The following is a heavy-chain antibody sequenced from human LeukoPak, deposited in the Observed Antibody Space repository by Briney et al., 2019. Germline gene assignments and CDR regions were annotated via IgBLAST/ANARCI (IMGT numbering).Heavy chain of an antibody. D-gene: IGHD3-10*01. CDR1: GYTFTYYG. V-gene: IGHV1-18*01. J-gene: IGHJ5*02. Sequence: ASVKVSCKASGYTFTYYGISWVRQAPGQGLEWMGWISAYNGNTNYAQNLQGRVTMTTDTSTSTAYMELRSLRSDDTAVYYCGRVGVVYCGWGGGGDWFDPWGQGTLVTVSS. CDR2: ISAYNGNT. CDR3: GRVGVVYCGWGGGGDWFDP.